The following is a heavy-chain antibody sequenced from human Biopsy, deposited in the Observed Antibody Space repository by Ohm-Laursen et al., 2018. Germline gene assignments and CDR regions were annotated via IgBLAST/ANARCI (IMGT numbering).Heavy chain of an antibody. J-gene: IGHJ4*02. CDR3: ARAYPPPGRRLVVVAGDFDC. Sequence: SLRLSCSASGFAFNLYEMNWVRQAPGKGMEWISYIYGGGSPVSYADSVKGRFTTSRDNAKNSLYLQMNSLRAEDTAVYYCARAYPPPGRRLVVVAGDFDCWGQGTRVTVSS. V-gene: IGHV3-48*03. CDR1: GFAFNLYE. CDR2: IYGGGSPV. D-gene: IGHD2-15*01.